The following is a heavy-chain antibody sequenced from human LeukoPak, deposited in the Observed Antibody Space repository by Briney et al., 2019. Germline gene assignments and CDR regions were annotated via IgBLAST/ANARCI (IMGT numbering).Heavy chain of an antibody. CDR1: GFTFSNYN. CDR3: ARDPYNGNYGDSYYYFMDA. Sequence: GGSLRLSCAASGFTFSNYNMNWVRQTPGKGLEWVSSITIVSMYIYYADSVKGRFTISRDNAKNSLSLQMNSLRAEDTAVYYCARDPYNGNYGDSYYYFMDAWGKGTTVTISS. J-gene: IGHJ6*03. V-gene: IGHV3-21*01. D-gene: IGHD1-26*01. CDR2: ITIVSMYI.